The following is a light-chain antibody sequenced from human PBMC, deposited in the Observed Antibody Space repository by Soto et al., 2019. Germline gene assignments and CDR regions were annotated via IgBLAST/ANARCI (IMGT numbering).Light chain of an antibody. V-gene: IGKV3-15*01. CDR1: QSVSNN. J-gene: IGKJ4*01. CDR3: QQYSNSPLT. Sequence: EIVMTQSPATLSVSPGERATLACRASQSVSNNLAWYQQKPGQAPRLLIYAASTRATGIPARFSGSGSGTEFTVTISSLQSEDFAVYHCQQYSNSPLTFGGGTKVEV. CDR2: AAS.